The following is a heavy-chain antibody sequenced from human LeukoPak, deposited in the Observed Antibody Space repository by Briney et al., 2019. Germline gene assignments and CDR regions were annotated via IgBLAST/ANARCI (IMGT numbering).Heavy chain of an antibody. J-gene: IGHJ4*02. CDR1: GGSFSGYY. CDR2: INHSGST. Sequence: PSETLSLTCAVYGGSFSGYYWSWIRQPPGKGLEWIGEINHSGSTNYNPSLKSRVTISVDTSKNQFSLKLSSVTTADPAVYDCARTTYSNYRDFDYWGQGTLVTVSS. CDR3: ARTTYSNYRDFDY. V-gene: IGHV4-34*01. D-gene: IGHD4-11*01.